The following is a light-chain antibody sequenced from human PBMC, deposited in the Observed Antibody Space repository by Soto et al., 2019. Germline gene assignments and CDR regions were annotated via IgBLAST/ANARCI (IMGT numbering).Light chain of an antibody. CDR3: QQRSNFIT. J-gene: IGKJ5*01. CDR1: QSVSSY. CDR2: DAS. V-gene: IGKV3-11*01. Sequence: EIVLTQSPATLSLSPWERATLSFRASQSVSSYLAWYQQKPGQAPRLLIYDASNRATGIPARFSGSGSGTDFTHTISSLESEDFAVYYCQQRSNFITFGQGTRLEIK.